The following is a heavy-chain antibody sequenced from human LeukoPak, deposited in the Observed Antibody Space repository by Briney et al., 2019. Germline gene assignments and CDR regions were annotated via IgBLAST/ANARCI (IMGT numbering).Heavy chain of an antibody. Sequence: GGSLRLSCAASGFTVSNTYMSWVRQAPGKGLEWVSLIYSDGGTYSADSVKGRFTISRDISKNTLYLQMNSLRAEDTAVYYCAKVDIASAAAGDYWGQGTLVTVSS. J-gene: IGHJ4*02. CDR2: IYSDGGT. CDR1: GFTVSNTY. CDR3: AKVDIASAAAGDY. D-gene: IGHD3-9*01. V-gene: IGHV3-53*01.